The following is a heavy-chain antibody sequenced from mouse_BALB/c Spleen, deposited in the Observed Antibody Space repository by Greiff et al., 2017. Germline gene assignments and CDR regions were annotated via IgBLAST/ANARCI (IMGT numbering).Heavy chain of an antibody. CDR1: GFNIKDYY. J-gene: IGHJ4*01. V-gene: IGHV14-4*02. Sequence: EVKLVESGAELVRSGASVKLSCTASGFNIKDYYMHWVKQRPEQGLEWIGWIDPENGDTEYAPKFQGKATMTADTSSNTAYLQLSSLTSEDTAVYYCKTVYYAMDYWGQGTSVTVSS. CDR3: KTVYYAMDY. D-gene: IGHD1-1*01. CDR2: IDPENGDT.